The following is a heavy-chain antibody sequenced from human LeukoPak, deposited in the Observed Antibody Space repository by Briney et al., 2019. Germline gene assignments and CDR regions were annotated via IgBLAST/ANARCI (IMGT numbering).Heavy chain of an antibody. V-gene: IGHV4-61*02. CDR2: IYTSGST. J-gene: IGHJ4*02. CDR1: GGSISSGSYY. D-gene: IGHD5-18*01. Sequence: PSETLSLTCTVSGGSISSGSYYWSWIRQPAGKGLEWIGRIYTSGSTNYNPSLKSRVTISVDTSKNQFSLKLSSVTAADTAVYYCAREGMGYSLFDYWGQGTLVTVSS. CDR3: AREGMGYSLFDY.